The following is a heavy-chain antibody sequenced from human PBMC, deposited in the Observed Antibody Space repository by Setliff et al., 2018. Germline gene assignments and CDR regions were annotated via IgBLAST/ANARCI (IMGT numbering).Heavy chain of an antibody. D-gene: IGHD3-3*01. CDR2: IIPIFGSA. Sequence: SVKVSCKASGGTFNSYAISWVRQAPGQGLEWMGGIIPIFGSANYARKFQGRVTVTADESTSTAYMELSSLRSEDTAVYFCARDRFYNSWSGTSITAPHDAFDIWGQGTMVTVS. CDR3: ARDRFYNSWSGTSITAPHDAFDI. V-gene: IGHV1-69*13. J-gene: IGHJ3*02. CDR1: GGTFNSYA.